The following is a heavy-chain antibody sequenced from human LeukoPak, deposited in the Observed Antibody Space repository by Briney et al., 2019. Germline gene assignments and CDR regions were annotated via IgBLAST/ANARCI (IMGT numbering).Heavy chain of an antibody. D-gene: IGHD3-22*01. CDR2: INSDGSST. V-gene: IGHV3-74*01. Sequence: GGSLRLSCAASGFTFSTYWMHWVRQAPGKGLVWVSRINSDGSSTNYADSVKGRFTISRDNARNTLYLQMNSLRAEDTAVYYCVRDMGYYDKVWGQGTLVTVSS. CDR1: GFTFSTYW. CDR3: VRDMGYYDKV. J-gene: IGHJ4*02.